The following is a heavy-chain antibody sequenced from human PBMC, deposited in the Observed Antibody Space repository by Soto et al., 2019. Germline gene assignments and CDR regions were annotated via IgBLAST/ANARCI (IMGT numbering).Heavy chain of an antibody. Sequence: SETLSLTCTVSGGSISNYYWSWIRQPPGKGLEWIGYIYYRGSTNYNPSLKSRVTISVDTSKNQFSLKLSSVTAADTAVYYCAKGDRYFDYWGPGTLVTVSS. D-gene: IGHD3-16*01. CDR1: GGSISNYY. CDR3: AKGDRYFDY. CDR2: IYYRGST. J-gene: IGHJ4*02. V-gene: IGHV4-59*03.